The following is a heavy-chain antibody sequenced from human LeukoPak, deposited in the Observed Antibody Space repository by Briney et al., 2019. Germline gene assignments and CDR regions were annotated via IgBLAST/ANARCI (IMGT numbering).Heavy chain of an antibody. CDR1: GFTFSTYS. V-gene: IGHV3-48*04. J-gene: IGHJ4*02. CDR2: ISSGSSTI. CDR3: ARDAKCRY. Sequence: GGSLRLSCAASGFTFSTYSMNWVRQAPGKGLEWVSYISSGSSTIYYADSVKGRFTISRDNAKNSLYLQMNSLRAEDTAVYYCARDAKCRYWGQGTLVTVSS. D-gene: IGHD2-15*01.